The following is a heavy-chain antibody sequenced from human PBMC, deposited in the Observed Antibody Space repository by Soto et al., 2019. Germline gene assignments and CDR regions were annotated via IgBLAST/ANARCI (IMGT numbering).Heavy chain of an antibody. Sequence: GGSLRLSCAASGFTFSGYWMHWVRQAPGKGLVWVSRIRSDGSTTSYADSVKGRFTISRDNARNTLYLQMNSLRSEDTAVYYCARDRISTDIVATIGEIYYYYYGMDVWGQGTTVTVSS. J-gene: IGHJ6*02. V-gene: IGHV3-74*01. CDR1: GFTFSGYW. CDR2: IRSDGSTT. D-gene: IGHD5-12*01. CDR3: ARDRISTDIVATIGEIYYYYYGMDV.